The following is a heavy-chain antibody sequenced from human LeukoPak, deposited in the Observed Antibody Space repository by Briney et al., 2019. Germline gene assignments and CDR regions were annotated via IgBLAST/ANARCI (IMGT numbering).Heavy chain of an antibody. Sequence: SETLSLTCTVSGGSISSYYWSWIRQPPGKGLEWIGYIYTSGSTNYNPSPKSRVTISVDTSKNQFSLKLSSVTAADTAVYYCARQRRDGYNYYYFDYWGQGTLVTVSS. D-gene: IGHD5-24*01. CDR1: GGSISSYY. V-gene: IGHV4-4*09. CDR3: ARQRRDGYNYYYFDY. CDR2: IYTSGST. J-gene: IGHJ4*02.